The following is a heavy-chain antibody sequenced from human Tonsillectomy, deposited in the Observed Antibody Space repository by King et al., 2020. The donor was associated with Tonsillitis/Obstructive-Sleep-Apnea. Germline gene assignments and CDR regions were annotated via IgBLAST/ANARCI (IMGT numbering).Heavy chain of an antibody. CDR3: AKDYDFWSGFYICDS. Sequence: VQLVESGGDLVQPGGSLRLSCAASGFTFSSYAMTWVRQAPGKGLEWVSAIIGNGDSTYYADSVQGRFTISRDNSKNTLFLQMNSLRAEDTAVYYCAKDYDFWSGFYICDSWGQGTLVTVSS. CDR1: GFTFSSYA. V-gene: IGHV3-23*04. J-gene: IGHJ4*02. D-gene: IGHD3-3*01. CDR2: IIGNGDST.